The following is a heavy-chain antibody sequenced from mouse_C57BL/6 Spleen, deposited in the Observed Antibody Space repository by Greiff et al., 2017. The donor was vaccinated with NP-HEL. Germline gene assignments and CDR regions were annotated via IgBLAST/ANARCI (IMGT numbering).Heavy chain of an antibody. J-gene: IGHJ4*01. CDR2: ISSGSSTI. Sequence: EVQGVESGGGLVKPGGSLKLSCAASGFTFSDYGMHWVRQAPEKGLEWVAYISSGSSTIYYADTVKGRFTISRDNAKNTLFLQMTSLRSEDTAMYYCARKYVSYGDYAMDYWGQGTSVTVSS. CDR3: ARKYVSYGDYAMDY. D-gene: IGHD1-1*01. CDR1: GFTFSDYG. V-gene: IGHV5-17*01.